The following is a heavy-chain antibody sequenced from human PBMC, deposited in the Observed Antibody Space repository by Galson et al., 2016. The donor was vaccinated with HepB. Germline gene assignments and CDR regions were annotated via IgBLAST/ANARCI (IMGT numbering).Heavy chain of an antibody. J-gene: IGHJ6*02. D-gene: IGHD1-26*01. CDR3: SRELMGSKEYYYYGMDV. V-gene: IGHV3-48*02. CDR2: LSSTSSTI. CDR1: GFSFSSYN. Sequence: SLRLSCAASGFSFSSYNMNWVRQAPGKGLEWVSFLSSTSSTIYYADSVKGRFTISRDNAKNSLYLQTNSLRDEDTAVYYCSRELMGSKEYYYYGMDVWGQGTTVTVSS.